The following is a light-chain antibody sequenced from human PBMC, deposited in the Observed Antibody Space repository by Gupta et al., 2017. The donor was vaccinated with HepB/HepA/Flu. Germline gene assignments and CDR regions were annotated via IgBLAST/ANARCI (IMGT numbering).Light chain of an antibody. CDR2: AAS. CDR1: QNISSY. CDR3: QQRDSTPIT. J-gene: IGKJ5*01. V-gene: IGKV1-39*01. Sequence: DIQMTQSPSSLSASVGDRVTITCRASQNISSYLNWYQQKPGKAPKLLIYAASRLQSGVPSRFSGSGSGTDFTLTISRLQPEDFATYYCQQRDSTPITFGQGTRVEIK.